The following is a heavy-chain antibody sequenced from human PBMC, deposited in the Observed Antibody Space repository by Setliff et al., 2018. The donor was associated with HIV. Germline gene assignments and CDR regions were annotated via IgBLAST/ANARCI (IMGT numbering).Heavy chain of an antibody. J-gene: IGHJ3*02. CDR1: GYTSTGYF. CDR2: IIPNSAGT. V-gene: IGHV1-2*06. CDR3: ATKVYCTNGVCLDAFDI. Sequence: GASVKVSCKASGYTSTGYFIHWVRQAPGQGLEWMGRIIPNSAGTNYAQKFQGRVTMTRDTSISTAYMELSRLRSDDTAVYYCATKVYCTNGVCLDAFDIWGQGTMVTVSS. D-gene: IGHD2-8*01.